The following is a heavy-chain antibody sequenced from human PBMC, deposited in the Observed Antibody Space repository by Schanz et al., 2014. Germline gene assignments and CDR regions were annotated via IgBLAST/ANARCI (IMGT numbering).Heavy chain of an antibody. CDR2: MSYDGSNK. CDR3: AKSKSQLPLFDY. V-gene: IGHV3-30-3*02. D-gene: IGHD2-21*01. J-gene: IGHJ4*02. Sequence: QGQLVGSGGGVVQPGRSLRLSCAASGFTFSSYAMHWVRQAPGKGLEWVAVMSYDGSNKYYADSVKGRFTISRDNSKNTLYLQMNSLRADDTAVYYCAKSKSQLPLFDYWGQGTLVAVSS. CDR1: GFTFSSYA.